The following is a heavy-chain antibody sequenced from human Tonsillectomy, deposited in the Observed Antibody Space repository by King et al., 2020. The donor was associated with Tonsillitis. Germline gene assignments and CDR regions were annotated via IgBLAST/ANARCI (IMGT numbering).Heavy chain of an antibody. CDR1: GFTFSSYA. V-gene: IGHV3-30*04. Sequence: VQLVESGGGVVQPGKSLRLSCAASGFTFSSYAMHWVRQAPGKGLEWVAVISYDESNKSYADSVKGRFTISRDNPKNTLYLQMNSLRDEDTAVYYCARGRGDLYTSYGMDVWGQGTTVTVSS. CDR3: ARGRGDLYTSYGMDV. J-gene: IGHJ6*02. D-gene: IGHD2-2*02. CDR2: ISYDESNK.